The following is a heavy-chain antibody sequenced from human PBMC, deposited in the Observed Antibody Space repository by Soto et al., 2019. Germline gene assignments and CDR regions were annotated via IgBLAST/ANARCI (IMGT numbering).Heavy chain of an antibody. V-gene: IGHV3-30-3*01. CDR3: ASPRLGELSPY. CDR2: ISSDGSNK. J-gene: IGHJ4*02. CDR1: GFTFSSYS. Sequence: QVQLVESGGGVVQPGRSLRLSCAASGFTFSSYSLDWVRQAPGTGLEWVAGISSDGSNKYYADSVKGRFTISRDNSKNTLYLQMNSLRGEDTAVYYWASPRLGELSPYFGQGTLVTVSS. D-gene: IGHD3-16*02.